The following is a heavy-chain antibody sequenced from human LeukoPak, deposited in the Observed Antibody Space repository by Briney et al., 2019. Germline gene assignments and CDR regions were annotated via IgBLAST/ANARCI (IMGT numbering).Heavy chain of an antibody. Sequence: PGGSLRLSCAASGFTFSSYSMNWVRQAPGKGLEWVSSISSSSSYLYYADSVKGRFTISRDNAKNSLYLQMNSLRAEDMAVYYCARQIGAWSYVVPSVLCDCWGQGTLVTVSS. J-gene: IGHJ4*02. V-gene: IGHV3-21*01. D-gene: IGHD2-15*01. CDR1: GFTFSSYS. CDR3: ARQIGAWSYVVPSVLCDC. CDR2: ISSSSSYL.